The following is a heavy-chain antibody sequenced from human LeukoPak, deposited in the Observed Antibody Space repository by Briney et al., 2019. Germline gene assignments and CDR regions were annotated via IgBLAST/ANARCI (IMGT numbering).Heavy chain of an antibody. J-gene: IGHJ4*02. CDR3: ARYYFWTGSYFFDH. V-gene: IGHV5-51*01. D-gene: IGHD3/OR15-3a*01. CDR2: IFPGDSDT. Sequence: GESLKLSCKTSGLPFTTHLIAWVRQMPGEGLELMGIIFPGDSDTNYSPSFQGQVTISADKSSTTAYLQWSSLKASDTAMYYCARYYFWTGSYFFDHWGQGTLVTVSS. CDR1: GLPFTTHL.